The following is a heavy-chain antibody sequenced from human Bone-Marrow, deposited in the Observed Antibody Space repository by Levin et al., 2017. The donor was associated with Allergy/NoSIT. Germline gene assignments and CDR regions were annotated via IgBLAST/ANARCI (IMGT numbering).Heavy chain of an antibody. D-gene: IGHD1/OR15-1a*01. CDR3: ARDMNKAQYNYGMDV. CDR1: GFTLSDYY. Sequence: PGGSLRLSCAASGFTLSDYYMSWIRQAPGKGLEWVSYISSRGTTMYLADSVKGRFTISRDNAKNSLSLQMNSLRAYDTAVYYCARDMNKAQYNYGMDVWGQGTTVTVSS. V-gene: IGHV3-11*01. CDR2: ISSRGTTM. J-gene: IGHJ6*02.